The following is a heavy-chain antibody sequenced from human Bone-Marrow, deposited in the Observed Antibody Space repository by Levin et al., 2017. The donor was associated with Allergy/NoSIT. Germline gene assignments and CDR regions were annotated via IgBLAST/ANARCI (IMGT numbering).Heavy chain of an antibody. D-gene: IGHD3-22*01. CDR1: GFIFRNYA. CDR3: AGYDTSAYHSPFDY. V-gene: IGHV3-23*01. Sequence: GGSLRLSCAASGFIFRNYAMNWVRQAPGKGLEWVSQISGSGGNTHYADSVKGRFTISRDNSKNTLYLQMNSLRVEDTAVYYCAGYDTSAYHSPFDYWGHGTLVTVSS. J-gene: IGHJ4*01. CDR2: ISGSGGNT.